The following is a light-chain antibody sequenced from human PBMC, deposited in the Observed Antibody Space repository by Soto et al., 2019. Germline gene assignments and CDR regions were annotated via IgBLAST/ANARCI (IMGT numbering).Light chain of an antibody. J-gene: IGKJ5*01. Sequence: EIVSTQSPGPLSCSPGATATPSCSASQSVSSYLAWYQQKPGQAPRLLIYDASTRATGIPARFSGSGSGTDFTLTISGLEPEDFAVYYCHQYGSAPRISFGQGTRLEIK. CDR3: HQYGSAPRIS. CDR1: QSVSSY. CDR2: DAS. V-gene: IGKV3-11*01.